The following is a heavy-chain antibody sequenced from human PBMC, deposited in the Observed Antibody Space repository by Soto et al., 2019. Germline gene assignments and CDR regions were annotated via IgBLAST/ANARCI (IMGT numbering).Heavy chain of an antibody. V-gene: IGHV4-34*01. CDR3: ARTGSYYDSSGSYYYAMDV. J-gene: IGHJ6*02. CDR2: INHSGSF. Sequence: SETLSLTCHVYGGSLRGYDWNWIRQPPGKGLEWIGEINHSGSFSYTPSLKSRVTMSVDTSKNQFSLKLSSLTAADTAVYYCARTGSYYDSSGSYYYAMDVWGQRTTVTVSS. D-gene: IGHD3-22*01. CDR1: GGSLRGYD.